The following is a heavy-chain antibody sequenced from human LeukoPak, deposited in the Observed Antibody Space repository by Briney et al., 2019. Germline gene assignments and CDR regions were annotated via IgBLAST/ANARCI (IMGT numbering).Heavy chain of an antibody. V-gene: IGHV3-23*01. Sequence: GGSLRLSCLTSGFTLSTNAMSWVRQAPGKGLEWISGISGSGASTYYADSVKGRFTISRDDSRNTLYLQMNSLRGDDTAVYYCAKDVGKWESLHFFDYWGQGILVTVSS. CDR1: GFTLSTNA. CDR2: ISGSGAST. D-gene: IGHD1-26*01. CDR3: AKDVGKWESLHFFDY. J-gene: IGHJ4*02.